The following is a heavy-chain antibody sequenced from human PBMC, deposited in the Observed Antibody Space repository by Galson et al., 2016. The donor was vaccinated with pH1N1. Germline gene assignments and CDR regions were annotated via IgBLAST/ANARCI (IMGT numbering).Heavy chain of an antibody. V-gene: IGHV1-24*01. CDR2: FDPQDGET. Sequence: SVKVSCKVSGYTLSQISIHWVRQAPGKGLEWMGGFDPQDGETIYAQKFQGRVSMTEDTATDTAYMEMSSLRSDDTAVYYCATDLYCYGSLRKLYFDYWGQGTLVTVSS. J-gene: IGHJ4*02. D-gene: IGHD5-18*01. CDR3: ATDLYCYGSLRKLYFDY. CDR1: GYTLSQIS.